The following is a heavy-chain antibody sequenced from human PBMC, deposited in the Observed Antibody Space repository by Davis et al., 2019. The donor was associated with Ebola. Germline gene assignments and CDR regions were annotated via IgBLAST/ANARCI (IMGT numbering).Heavy chain of an antibody. CDR2: INHSGST. CDR1: GLTFSNY. CDR3: ARRFRIAAAGTDY. V-gene: IGHV4-34*01. D-gene: IGHD6-13*01. Sequence: ESLKISCAASGLTFSNYWSWIRQPPGKGLEWIGEINHSGSTNYNPSLKSRVTISVDTSKNQFSLKLSSVTAADTAVYYCARRFRIAAAGTDYWGQGTLVTVSS. J-gene: IGHJ4*02.